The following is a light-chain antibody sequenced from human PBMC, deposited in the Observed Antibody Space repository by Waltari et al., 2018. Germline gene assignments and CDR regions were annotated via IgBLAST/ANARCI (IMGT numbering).Light chain of an antibody. CDR3: HHSYSTHGT. CDR1: QSISNY. Sequence: IQMTQSPSSLSASVGDRVILTFRASQSISNYLNWYQQKPGKAPKLLIYSASCLQSWVRCRFSGSGSVTDFTLKLSSLETEDFENYNTHHSYSTHGTIGPGTKVDIK. V-gene: IGKV1-39*01. CDR2: SAS. J-gene: IGKJ3*01.